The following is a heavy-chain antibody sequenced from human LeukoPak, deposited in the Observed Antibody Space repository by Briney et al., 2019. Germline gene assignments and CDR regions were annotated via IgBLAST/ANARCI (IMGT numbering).Heavy chain of an antibody. J-gene: IGHJ3*02. V-gene: IGHV4-34*01. CDR3: ARVAVVNDAFDI. CDR2: INHSGST. Sequence: PSETLSLTCAVYGGSFSGYYWSWIRQPPGKGLEWIGEINHSGSTNYNPSLKSRVPISVDTSKHQFSLKLSSVTAADTAVYYCARVAVVNDAFDIWGQGTMVTVSS. CDR1: GGSFSGYY.